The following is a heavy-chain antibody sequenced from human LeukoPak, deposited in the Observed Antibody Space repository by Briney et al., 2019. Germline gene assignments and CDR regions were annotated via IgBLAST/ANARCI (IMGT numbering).Heavy chain of an antibody. CDR3: AKVGNYDSSYFDY. CDR1: GFTFSSHA. CDR2: ISGSGGST. J-gene: IGHJ4*02. V-gene: IGHV3-23*01. D-gene: IGHD3-22*01. Sequence: PGGSLRLSCAASGFTFSSHATSWARQAPGKGLEWVSDISGSGGSTYYADSVRGRFTIYRDNSKNTLYLQMNSLRAEDTAVYYCAKVGNYDSSYFDYWGQGTLVTVSS.